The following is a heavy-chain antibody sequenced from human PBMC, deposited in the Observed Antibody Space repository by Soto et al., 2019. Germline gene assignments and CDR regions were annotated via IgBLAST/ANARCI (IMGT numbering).Heavy chain of an antibody. V-gene: IGHV1-69*13. CDR2: IIPIFGTA. Sequence: SVKVSCKASGGTFSSYAISWVRQAPGQGLEWMGGIIPIFGTANYAQKFQGRVTITADESTSTAYMELSSLRSEDTAVYYCASNFYDSSGYHLGSELHYYYGMDVWGQGTTVTVSS. CDR3: ASNFYDSSGYHLGSELHYYYGMDV. D-gene: IGHD3-22*01. J-gene: IGHJ6*02. CDR1: GGTFSSYA.